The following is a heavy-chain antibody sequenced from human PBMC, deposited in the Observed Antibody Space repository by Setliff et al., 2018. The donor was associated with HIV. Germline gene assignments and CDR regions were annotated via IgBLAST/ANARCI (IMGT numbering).Heavy chain of an antibody. CDR2: INPSGGST. V-gene: IGHV1-46*01. CDR1: GYTFTSYY. CDR3: ARDPSIGQLGDY. Sequence: ASVKVSCKASGYTFTSYYIHWVRQAPGQGLEWMGRINPSGGSTSYAQKFQGRVTMTRDTSTSTVYMELSSLRSEDTAVYYCARDPSIGQLGDYWGQGTLVTVSS. J-gene: IGHJ4*02. D-gene: IGHD6-6*01.